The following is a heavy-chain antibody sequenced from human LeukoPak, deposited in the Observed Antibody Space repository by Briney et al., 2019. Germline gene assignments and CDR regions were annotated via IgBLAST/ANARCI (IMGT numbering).Heavy chain of an antibody. Sequence: GGSLRLSCAASGFTFSSYAMHWVRQAPGKGLEYVSAISSNGGSTYYANSVKGRFTISRDNSKNTLYLQMGSLGAEDMAVYYCARDRRDGSYYFDYWGQGTLVTVSS. D-gene: IGHD1-26*01. CDR3: ARDRRDGSYYFDY. CDR2: ISSNGGST. J-gene: IGHJ4*02. CDR1: GFTFSSYA. V-gene: IGHV3-64*01.